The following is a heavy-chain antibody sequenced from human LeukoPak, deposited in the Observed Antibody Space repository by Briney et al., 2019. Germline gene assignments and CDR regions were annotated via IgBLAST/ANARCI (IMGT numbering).Heavy chain of an antibody. CDR2: IYTGKT. V-gene: IGHV4-39*01. D-gene: IGHD3-22*01. CDR3: VRLHYYDSSLPPL. Sequence: PSETLSLTCTVSGGSISSSSYYWGWIPQPPGKGLEWIGSIYTGKTYYKPSLNSRVTVSLDTSKNQFSLNLSPVTAADTAVYYCVRLHYYDSSLPPLWGPGTLAIVSS. J-gene: IGHJ4*02. CDR1: GGSISSSSYY.